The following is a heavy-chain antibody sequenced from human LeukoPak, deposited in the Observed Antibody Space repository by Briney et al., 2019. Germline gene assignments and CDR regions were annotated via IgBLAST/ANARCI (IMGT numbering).Heavy chain of an antibody. V-gene: IGHV3-23*01. D-gene: IGHD4-23*01. J-gene: IGHJ4*02. CDR3: ARHYGGSSPFDY. Sequence: GGTLRLSCAASGFTFSNYGMNWVRQAPGKGLEWVSAISGSGSTTDYADSVKGRFTISRDNSKNTLYLHMNSLRAEDTAVYYCARHYGGSSPFDYWGQGTLVTVSS. CDR2: ISGSGSTT. CDR1: GFTFSNYG.